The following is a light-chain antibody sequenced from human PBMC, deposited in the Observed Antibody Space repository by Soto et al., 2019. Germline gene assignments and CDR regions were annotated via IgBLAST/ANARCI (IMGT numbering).Light chain of an antibody. CDR3: QQLHSYPIT. Sequence: DIQMTQSPSSVSASVGDRVTITCRASQGISSWLAWYQQKPGKAPKLLIYGASTLRSGVPSRFSGSESGAVFTLTISSLQPEDFATYYCQQLHSYPITFGQGTRLEIK. V-gene: IGKV1D-12*01. CDR2: GAS. CDR1: QGISSW. J-gene: IGKJ5*01.